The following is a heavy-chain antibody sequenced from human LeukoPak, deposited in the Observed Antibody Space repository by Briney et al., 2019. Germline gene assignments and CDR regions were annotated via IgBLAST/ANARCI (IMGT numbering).Heavy chain of an antibody. CDR3: ARFKVTVTSIP. CDR2: INPDGSSA. Sequence: GGSLRLSCAASGFTFSDYWMHWVRQAPGKGLVWVSRINPDGSSASYADSVKGRFTISRDNAKNTLYLQMNSLRAEDTAVYYCARFKVTVTSIPWGQGTLVTVSS. V-gene: IGHV3-74*01. CDR1: GFTFSDYW. D-gene: IGHD4-11*01. J-gene: IGHJ5*02.